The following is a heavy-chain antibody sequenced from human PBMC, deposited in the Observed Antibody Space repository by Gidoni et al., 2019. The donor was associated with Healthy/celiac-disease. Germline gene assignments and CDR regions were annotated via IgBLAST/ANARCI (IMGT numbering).Heavy chain of an antibody. J-gene: IGHJ4*02. V-gene: IGHV3-23*01. CDR3: AKTQVAWGYFDY. CDR2: ISGSGGST. Sequence: WVSAISGSGGSTYYADSVKGRFTISRDNSKNTLYLQMNSLRAEDTAVYYCAKTQVAWGYFDYWGQGTLVTVSS. D-gene: IGHD3-16*01.